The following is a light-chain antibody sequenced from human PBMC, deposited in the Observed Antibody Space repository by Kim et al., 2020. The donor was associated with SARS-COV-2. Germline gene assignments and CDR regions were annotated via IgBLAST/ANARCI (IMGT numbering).Light chain of an antibody. CDR1: NMDDKS. CDR3: QVLDTVGDHRVV. J-gene: IGLJ2*01. Sequence: PRKTAGISCGGDNMDDKSVHWYQQKPGRAPVLVMYFDDDRPSGIPERFSGSNSGNTATLTISRVEAADETDYYCQVLDTVGDHRVVFGGGTQLTVL. CDR2: FDD. V-gene: IGLV3-21*04.